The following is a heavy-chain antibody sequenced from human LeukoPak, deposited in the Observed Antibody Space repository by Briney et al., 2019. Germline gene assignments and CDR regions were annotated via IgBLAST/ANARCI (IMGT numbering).Heavy chain of an antibody. V-gene: IGHV3-23*01. Sequence: GGSLRLSCAASGFTFSSYAMNWVRQAPGKGLEWVSAISGSGVYTYCADSVKGRFTISRDNSKNTLYLQMNSLRAEDTAVYYCAKRGPYEQCAYETWGQGTMVTVSS. CDR1: GFTFSSYA. CDR2: ISGSGVYT. CDR3: AKRGPYEQCAYET. J-gene: IGHJ3*02. D-gene: IGHD3-22*01.